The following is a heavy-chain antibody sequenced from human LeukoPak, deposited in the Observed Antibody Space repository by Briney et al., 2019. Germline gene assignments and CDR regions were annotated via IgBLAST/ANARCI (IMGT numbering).Heavy chain of an antibody. CDR1: GFSFNNYA. J-gene: IGHJ4*02. CDR3: AREGGRTVAGTFDN. Sequence: GGSLRLSCAASGFSFNNYAMSWVRQAPGKGLEWVAFIQYHGRDKYYADSVKGRFTISRDNSKNTLYMEVNSLRAEDTAVYYCAREGGRTVAGTFDNWGQGTLVTVSS. V-gene: IGHV3-30*03. CDR2: IQYHGRDK. D-gene: IGHD6-19*01.